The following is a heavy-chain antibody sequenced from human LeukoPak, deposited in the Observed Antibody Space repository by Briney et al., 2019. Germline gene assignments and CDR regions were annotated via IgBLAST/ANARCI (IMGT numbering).Heavy chain of an antibody. CDR2: ISSSSSSI. Sequence: GGSLRLSCAASGFTVGTNYMNWVRQAPGMGLEWVSSISSSSSSIYYADSVKGRFTISRDNAKNSLYLQMNSLRAEDTSMYYCATEGRSTTPGYWGQGTLVIVSS. CDR1: GFTVGTNY. J-gene: IGHJ4*02. D-gene: IGHD6-13*01. CDR3: ATEGRSTTPGY. V-gene: IGHV3-21*01.